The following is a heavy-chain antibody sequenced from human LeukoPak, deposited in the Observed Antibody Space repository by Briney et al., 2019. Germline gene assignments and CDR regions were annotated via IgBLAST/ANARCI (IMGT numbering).Heavy chain of an antibody. CDR1: GFTVSSSY. Sequence: GGSLRLSCAASGFTVSSSYMSWVRQAPGKGLEWVSVIYSGGSTYSADSVKGRFTISRDNSKNTLYLQMNSLRAEDTAVYYCAKDRRAAAADCWGQGTLVTVSS. D-gene: IGHD6-13*01. J-gene: IGHJ4*02. CDR2: IYSGGST. CDR3: AKDRRAAAADC. V-gene: IGHV3-53*01.